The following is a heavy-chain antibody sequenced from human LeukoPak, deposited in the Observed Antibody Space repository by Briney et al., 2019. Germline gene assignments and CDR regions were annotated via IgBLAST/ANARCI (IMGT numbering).Heavy chain of an antibody. CDR1: GFTFSSYA. D-gene: IGHD2-15*01. J-gene: IGHJ4*02. V-gene: IGHV3-30-3*01. CDR3: ARECGGSGYYFDY. Sequence: GGSLRLSCAASGFTFSSYAMHWVRQAPGKGLEWVAVISYDESNKYYADSVKGRFTISRDNSKNTLYLQMNSLRAEDTAVYYCARECGGSGYYFDYWGQGTLVTVSS. CDR2: ISYDESNK.